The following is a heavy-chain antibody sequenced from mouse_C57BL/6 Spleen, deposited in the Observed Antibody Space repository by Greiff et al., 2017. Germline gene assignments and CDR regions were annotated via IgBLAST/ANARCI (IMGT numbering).Heavy chain of an antibody. CDR1: GISITTGNYR. CDR2: IYYSGTI. V-gene: IGHV3-5*01. CDR3: ARVATNYYAMDY. J-gene: IGHJ4*01. Sequence: EVKLQESGPGLVKPSQTVFLTCTVTGISITTGNYRWSWIRQFPGNKLEWIGYIYYSGTITYNPSLTSRTTITRDTPKNQFFLEMNSLTAEDTATYYCARVATNYYAMDYWGQGTSVTVSS.